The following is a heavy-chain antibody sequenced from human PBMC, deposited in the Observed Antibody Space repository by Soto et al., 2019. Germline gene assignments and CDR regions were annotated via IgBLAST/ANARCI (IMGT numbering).Heavy chain of an antibody. CDR1: GFSLSNARMG. Sequence: QVTLKESGPVLVKPTETLTLTCTVSGFSLSNARMGVSWIRQPPGKALEWLAHIFSNDEKSYSTSLKSRLTISKDTSKSQVVLTMTKMDPVDTATYYCARIDTSRGYLAVHYMDVWGKGTTVTVSS. CDR3: ARIDTSRGYLAVHYMDV. J-gene: IGHJ6*03. D-gene: IGHD2-15*01. V-gene: IGHV2-26*01. CDR2: IFSNDEK.